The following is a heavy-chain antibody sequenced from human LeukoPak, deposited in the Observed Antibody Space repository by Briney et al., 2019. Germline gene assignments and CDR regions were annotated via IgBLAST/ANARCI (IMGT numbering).Heavy chain of an antibody. CDR3: ARDGGRVAGYYYYGMDV. Sequence: GRSLRLSCAASGFTFSSYAMHWVPQAPGKGLEWVAVISYDGSNKYYADSVKGRFAISRDNSKNTLYLQMNSLRAEDTAVYYCARDGGRVAGYYYYGMDVWGQGTTVTVSS. J-gene: IGHJ6*02. V-gene: IGHV3-30*09. D-gene: IGHD6-19*01. CDR1: GFTFSSYA. CDR2: ISYDGSNK.